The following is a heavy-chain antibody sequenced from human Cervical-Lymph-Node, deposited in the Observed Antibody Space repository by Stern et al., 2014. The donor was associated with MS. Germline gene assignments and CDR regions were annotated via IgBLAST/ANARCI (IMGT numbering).Heavy chain of an antibody. CDR3: ARDRLQRYYYDTYDMDA. CDR1: GFSFSDHG. Sequence: MQLVESGGGVVQPGRSLRLSCAASGFSFSDHGMHWVRQAPGKGLEWVAVTSYDGINKYYADSVQGRFPISRDNPKNTLYLQMNSLRAGDAAVYYCARDRLQRYYYDTYDMDAWGQGTTVTVSS. J-gene: IGHJ6*02. CDR2: TSYDGINK. D-gene: IGHD3-22*01. V-gene: IGHV3-30*19.